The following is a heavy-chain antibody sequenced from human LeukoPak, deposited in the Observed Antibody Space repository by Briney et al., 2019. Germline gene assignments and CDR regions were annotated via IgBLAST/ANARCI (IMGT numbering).Heavy chain of an antibody. CDR2: ISGSGDST. D-gene: IGHD3-9*01. CDR1: GFTFSTYG. CDR3: AKDSGVLRHFDWLSYFDY. Sequence: GGSLRLSCAASGFTFSTYGMGWVRQAPGEGLEWVSSISGSGDSTYYADSVKGRFTISRDNSKRTLYLQMNSLRAEDTAVYYCAKDSGVLRHFDWLSYFDYWGQGTLVTVSS. V-gene: IGHV3-23*01. J-gene: IGHJ4*02.